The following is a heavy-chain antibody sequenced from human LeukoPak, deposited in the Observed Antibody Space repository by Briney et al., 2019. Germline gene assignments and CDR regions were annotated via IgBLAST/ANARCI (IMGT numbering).Heavy chain of an antibody. Sequence: GGSLRLSCAASGFTFSSNWMSWVRQAPGKGLEWVASIKEDGSEKYYVDSVKGRFTISRDNAKNTLYLQMNSLRAEDTAVYYCARENIAAAGPNPNFDYWGQGTLVTVSS. CDR1: GFTFSSNW. V-gene: IGHV3-7*01. CDR3: ARENIAAAGPNPNFDY. D-gene: IGHD6-13*01. J-gene: IGHJ4*02. CDR2: IKEDGSEK.